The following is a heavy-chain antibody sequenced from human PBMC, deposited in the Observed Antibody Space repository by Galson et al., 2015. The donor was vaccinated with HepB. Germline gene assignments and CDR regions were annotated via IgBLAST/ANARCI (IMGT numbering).Heavy chain of an antibody. CDR3: TRLGDLSGYSSA. J-gene: IGHJ5*02. CDR2: IGSNANNYAT. CDR1: GFTVSGSA. Sequence: SLRLSCAASGFTVSGSAMHWVRPTAGKGLEWVGRIGSNANNYATADAASVKGRFSISRDDSKNTAFLQMASLKTEDTAVYYCTRLGDLSGYSSAWGQGTLVTVSS. V-gene: IGHV3-73*01. D-gene: IGHD6-25*01.